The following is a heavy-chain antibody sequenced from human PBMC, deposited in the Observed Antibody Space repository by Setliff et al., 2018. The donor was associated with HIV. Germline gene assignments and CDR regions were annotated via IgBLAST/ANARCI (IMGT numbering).Heavy chain of an antibody. CDR2: IYNSAST. Sequence: PSETLSLTCPVSGDSISTDYWTWIRQPPGKGLEWIGYIYNSASTSYNPSLKSRVTIPIDTSKNQFSLTLSSVTAADTAVYYCVKHFWTDYYDWRDTGAFDLWGQGTMVTVSS. V-gene: IGHV4-59*08. J-gene: IGHJ3*01. D-gene: IGHD3-22*01. CDR1: GDSISTDY. CDR3: VKHFWTDYYDWRDTGAFDL.